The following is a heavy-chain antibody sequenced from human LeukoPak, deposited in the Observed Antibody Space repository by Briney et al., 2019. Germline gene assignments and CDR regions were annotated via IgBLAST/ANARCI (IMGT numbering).Heavy chain of an antibody. CDR1: GYTFTSYY. Sequence: ASVKVSRKASGYTFTSYYMHWVRQAPGQGLEWMGIINPSGGSTSYAQKFQGRVTMTRDTSTSTAYMELSRLRSDDTAVYYCAREVQFCSSTSCSQTNWFDPWGQGTLVTVSS. V-gene: IGHV1-46*01. CDR2: INPSGGST. J-gene: IGHJ5*02. D-gene: IGHD2-2*01. CDR3: AREVQFCSSTSCSQTNWFDP.